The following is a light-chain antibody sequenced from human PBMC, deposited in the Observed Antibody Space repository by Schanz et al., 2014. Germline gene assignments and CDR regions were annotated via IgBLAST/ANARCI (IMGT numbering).Light chain of an antibody. CDR3: QHSYSTPWT. CDR1: QSVSTN. Sequence: DIQMTQSPSSLSASIGDRVTISCRASQSVSTNLNWYQQKPGKAPKLLIEAASSLESGVPSRFSGSGSGTDFTLTISSLQPEDFATYYCQHSYSTPWTFGQGTKVEVK. J-gene: IGKJ1*01. CDR2: AAS. V-gene: IGKV1-39*01.